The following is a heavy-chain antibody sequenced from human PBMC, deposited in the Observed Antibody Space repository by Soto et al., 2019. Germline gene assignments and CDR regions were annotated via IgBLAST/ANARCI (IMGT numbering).Heavy chain of an antibody. Sequence: SETLSLTCTVSGGSISSGGYYWSWIRQHPGKGLEWIGYIYYSGSTYYNPSLKIRFTISVDMSKNQFSLKLSSVTAADPAVYYCARGGYGSGSFFDYWGQGTLVTVSS. V-gene: IGHV4-31*03. CDR2: IYYSGST. D-gene: IGHD3-10*01. CDR3: ARGGYGSGSFFDY. J-gene: IGHJ4*02. CDR1: GGSISSGGYY.